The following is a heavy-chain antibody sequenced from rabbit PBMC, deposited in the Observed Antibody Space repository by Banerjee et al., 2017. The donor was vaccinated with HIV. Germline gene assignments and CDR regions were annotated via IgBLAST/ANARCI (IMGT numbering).Heavy chain of an antibody. Sequence: EESGGDLVKPEGSLTLTCTASGFSFNNNYVMCWVRQAPGKGLEWIACIYSGDDSTHYASWVNGRFTISRSTTLTTMTLQMTSLTAADTATYFCARITDNSGMALWGPGTLVTVS. CDR3: ARITDNSGMAL. CDR1: GFSFNNNYV. J-gene: IGHJ4*01. V-gene: IGHV1S47*01. CDR2: IYSGDDST. D-gene: IGHD4-1*01.